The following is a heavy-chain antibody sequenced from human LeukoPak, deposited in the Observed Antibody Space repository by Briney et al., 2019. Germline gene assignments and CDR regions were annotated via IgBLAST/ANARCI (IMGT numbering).Heavy chain of an antibody. D-gene: IGHD6-13*01. J-gene: IGHJ4*02. CDR3: AWIRLGPAADDY. CDR2: IYNGGST. CDR1: GFTVSSNY. V-gene: IGHV3-53*01. Sequence: QPGGSLRLSCAASGFTVSSNYMSWVRQAPGKGLEWVSVIYNGGSTYYTDSLKGRFTISRDTSKNTLYLQMNSLRAEDTAVYYCAWIRLGPAADDYWGQGTLVTVSS.